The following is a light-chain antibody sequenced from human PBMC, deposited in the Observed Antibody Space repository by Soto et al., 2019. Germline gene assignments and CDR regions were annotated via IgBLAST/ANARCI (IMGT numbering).Light chain of an antibody. CDR3: SSYTGSSTPYV. CDR2: EVS. Sequence: QSALTQPASVSGSPGQSITISCTGTSSDVGGYNYVSWYQQHPGKASKLMIYEVSNRPTGISNRFSGSKSGNTASLTISGLQAEDDADYYCSSYTGSSTPYVFGTGTKLTVL. J-gene: IGLJ1*01. CDR1: SSDVGGYNY. V-gene: IGLV2-14*01.